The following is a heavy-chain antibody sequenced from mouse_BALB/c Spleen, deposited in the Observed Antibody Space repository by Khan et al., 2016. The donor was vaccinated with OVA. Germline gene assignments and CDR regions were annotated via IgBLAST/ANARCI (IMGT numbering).Heavy chain of an antibody. D-gene: IGHD1-1*01. CDR2: VNPNNGGT. CDR1: GYSFSGYY. J-gene: IGHJ1*01. V-gene: IGHV1-18*01. CDR3: AIYHGYFDV. Sequence: VQLKQSGPDLVKPGASVKISCKASGYSFSGYYIHWVKQSHGKSLEWIGRVNPNNGGTNYNQKFKGKAILTVDKSSNTAYIELRSLTSEDSAVYSCAIYHGYFDVWGAGTTVTVSS.